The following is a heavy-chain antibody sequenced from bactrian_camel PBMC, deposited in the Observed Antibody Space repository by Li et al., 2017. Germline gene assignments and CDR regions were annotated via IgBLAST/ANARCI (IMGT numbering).Heavy chain of an antibody. D-gene: IGHD6*01. CDR1: GSVASGYC. J-gene: IGHJ4*01. Sequence: HVQLVESGGGSVQAGGSLRLSCAASGSVASGYCMTWFRQAPGKEREWIALIDADDGSRTNYAESVKGRFTISIDNAKNTLYLQMNSLKPEDTAMYYCAAGDMWYCSRGRGGPNAYNYWGRGTQVTVS. V-gene: IGHV3S26*01. CDR3: AAGDMWYCSRGRGGPNAYNY. CDR2: IDADDGSRT.